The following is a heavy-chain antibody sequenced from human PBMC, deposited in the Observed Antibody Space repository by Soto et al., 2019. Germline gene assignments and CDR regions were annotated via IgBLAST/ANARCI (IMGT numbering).Heavy chain of an antibody. J-gene: IGHJ6*02. CDR3: AKDSTVPTSLYFYYYGFDV. D-gene: IGHD4-17*01. CDR1: GFTFSSYE. CDR2: ISSSGTTI. Sequence: EVLLVESGGGMVQPGGSLRLSCAASGFTFSSYEMNWVRQAPGKGLEWVSYISSSGTTIYYADSVKGRFTISRDNAKNSLYLQMNSLRAEDTAVYYCAKDSTVPTSLYFYYYGFDVWGQGTTVTVSS. V-gene: IGHV3-48*03.